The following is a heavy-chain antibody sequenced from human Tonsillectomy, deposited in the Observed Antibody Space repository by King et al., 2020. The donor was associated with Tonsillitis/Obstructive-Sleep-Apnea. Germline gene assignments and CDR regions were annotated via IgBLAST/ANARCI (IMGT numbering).Heavy chain of an antibody. J-gene: IGHJ6*03. CDR1: GFTFSSYA. CDR2: ISYDGSNK. CDR3: ARDPGDYVRSGYYYYYYMDV. Sequence: VQLVESGGGVVQPGRSLRLSCAASGFTFSSYAMHWVRQAPGKGLEWVAVISYDGSNKYYADSVKGRFTISRDNSKNTLYLQMNSLRAEDTAVYYCARDPGDYVRSGYYYYYYMDVWGKGTTGTVSS. V-gene: IGHV3-30*01. D-gene: IGHD4-17*01.